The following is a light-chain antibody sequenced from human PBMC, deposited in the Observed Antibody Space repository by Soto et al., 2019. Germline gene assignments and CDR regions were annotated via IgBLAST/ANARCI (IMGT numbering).Light chain of an antibody. V-gene: IGLV1-40*01. Sequence: QSALTQPPSVSGAPGQRVTISCTGSSSNIGAGYVVHWYQQLPGTAPKLLIYGNSNRPSGVPDRFSGSKSGTSASLAITGLQAEDEADYYCQSYDSSLSGYNYVFGTGTKLTVL. CDR2: GNS. CDR3: QSYDSSLSGYNYV. CDR1: SSNIGAGYV. J-gene: IGLJ1*01.